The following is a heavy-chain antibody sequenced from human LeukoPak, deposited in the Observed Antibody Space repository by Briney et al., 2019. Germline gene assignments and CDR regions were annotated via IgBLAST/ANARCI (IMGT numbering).Heavy chain of an antibody. CDR3: AKEGPSGYDSFDY. D-gene: IGHD5-12*01. Sequence: GGSLRLSCAASGFTFDDYAMHWVRQAPGKGLEWVSGISWNSGSIGYAGSVKGRFTISRDNAKNSLYLQMNSLRAEDMDLYYCAKEGPSGYDSFDYWGQGTLVTVSS. CDR2: ISWNSGSI. CDR1: GFTFDDYA. V-gene: IGHV3-9*03. J-gene: IGHJ4*02.